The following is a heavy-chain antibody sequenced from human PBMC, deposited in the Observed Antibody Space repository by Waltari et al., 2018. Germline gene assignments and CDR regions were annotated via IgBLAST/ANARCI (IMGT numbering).Heavy chain of an antibody. CDR3: AKGRYSGYDSNFDY. CDR2: ISGRGGST. J-gene: IGHJ4*02. D-gene: IGHD5-12*01. V-gene: IGHV3-23*04. Sequence: EVQLVESGGGLVQPGGSMRLSCAASGFTFSSYAMSWVRQAPGKGLEWVSAISGRGGSTYYADSVKGRFTISRDNSKTTLYLQMNSLRAEDTAVYYCAKGRYSGYDSNFDYWGQGTLVTVSS. CDR1: GFTFSSYA.